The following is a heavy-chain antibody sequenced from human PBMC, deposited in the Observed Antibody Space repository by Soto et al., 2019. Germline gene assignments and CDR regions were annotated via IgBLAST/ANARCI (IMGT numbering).Heavy chain of an antibody. CDR1: GGSISSYY. D-gene: IGHD6-6*01. J-gene: IGHJ5*02. CDR3: ARGDLSSPPPNWFDT. CDR2: IYYSGST. Sequence: PSETLSLTCTVSGGSISSYYWSWIRQPPGKGLEWIGYIYYSGSTNYNPSLKSRVTISVDTSKNQFSLKLSSVTAANTAVYYCARGDLSSPPPNWFDTWGQGTLVTVSS. V-gene: IGHV4-59*01.